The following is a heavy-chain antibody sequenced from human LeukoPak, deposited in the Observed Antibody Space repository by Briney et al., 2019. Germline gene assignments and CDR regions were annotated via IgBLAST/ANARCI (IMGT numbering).Heavy chain of an antibody. CDR1: GYTFTNYD. J-gene: IGHJ5*02. D-gene: IGHD5-18*01. Sequence: ASVKVSCKTSGYTFTNYDINWVRQATGQGLEWMGWMNPNSGNTGYAQKFQGRVTITRNTSISTAYMELSSLRSEDTAVYYCNIQHPTNWFDPWGQGTLVTVSS. CDR2: MNPNSGNT. V-gene: IGHV1-8*03. CDR3: NIQHPTNWFDP.